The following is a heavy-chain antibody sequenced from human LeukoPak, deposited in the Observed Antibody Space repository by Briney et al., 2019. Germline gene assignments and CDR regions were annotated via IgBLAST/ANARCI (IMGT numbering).Heavy chain of an antibody. CDR3: ARHISDCGGDCPFDY. D-gene: IGHD2-21*02. V-gene: IGHV5-51*01. CDR2: IYPGDSDT. J-gene: IGHJ4*02. Sequence: GESLKICCKGSGYRFTSYWIGWVRQMPGKGLEWMGMIYPGDSDTRYSPSFEGQVTISADKSIATAYLQWSGLKASDTAMYYCARHISDCGGDCPFDYWGQGTLVTVSS. CDR1: GYRFTSYW.